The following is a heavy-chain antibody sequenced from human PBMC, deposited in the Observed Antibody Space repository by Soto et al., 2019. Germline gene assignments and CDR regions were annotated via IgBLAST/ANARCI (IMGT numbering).Heavy chain of an antibody. CDR3: ARDRPHSWLDP. CDR2: IDILGTGT. J-gene: IGHJ5*02. Sequence: EEQLVESGGGVVEPGGSQRLTCRASGFTFTDHWRHWVRQAPGKGLEWVSGIDILGTGTEYADSVKGRFTISRDNAKNTLYLQMNTLRVEDTAVYYCARDRPHSWLDPWGQGTRVTVAS. CDR1: GFTFTDHW. V-gene: IGHV3-74*03.